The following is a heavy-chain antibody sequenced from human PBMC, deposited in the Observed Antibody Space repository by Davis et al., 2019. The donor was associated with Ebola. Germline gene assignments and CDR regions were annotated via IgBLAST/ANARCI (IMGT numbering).Heavy chain of an antibody. CDR3: ARTYSGSRIIMDV. CDR1: GYTFTGYY. D-gene: IGHD6-13*01. V-gene: IGHV1-2*06. CDR2: INPNSGGT. Sequence: AASVKVSCKASGYTFTGYYMHWVRQAPGQGLEWMGRINPNSGGTNYAQKFQGRVTMTRDTSISTAYMELTSLRSDDTAVYYCARTYSGSRIIMDVWGKGTTVTVSS. J-gene: IGHJ6*04.